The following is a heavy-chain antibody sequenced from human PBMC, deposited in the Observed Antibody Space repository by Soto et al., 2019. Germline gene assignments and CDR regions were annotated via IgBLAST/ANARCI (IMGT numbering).Heavy chain of an antibody. J-gene: IGHJ4*02. D-gene: IGHD6-19*01. CDR1: GFTFKESA. Sequence: GGSLRLSCAASGFTFKESAMNWVRQAPGKGLEWVASISDTGASTWYAESVRGRLSISRDNSKNTLYLQKNSLRGEGTAVYYCAKGRGSGWAWYFDNWGQGTLVTVSS. V-gene: IGHV3-23*01. CDR3: AKGRGSGWAWYFDN. CDR2: ISDTGAST.